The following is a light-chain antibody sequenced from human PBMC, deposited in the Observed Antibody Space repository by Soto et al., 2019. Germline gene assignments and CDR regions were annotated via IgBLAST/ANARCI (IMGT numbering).Light chain of an antibody. Sequence: EIVLTQSPATLSLSPGERATLSCRASQSVSSYLAWYQQKPGQAPRLLIYDASNRATVIPARFSGSGSGTDFTLTLSSLEPEDFAVYYCQQRSNWPPRITFGQGTRLEIK. CDR3: QQRSNWPPRIT. V-gene: IGKV3-11*01. CDR2: DAS. J-gene: IGKJ5*01. CDR1: QSVSSY.